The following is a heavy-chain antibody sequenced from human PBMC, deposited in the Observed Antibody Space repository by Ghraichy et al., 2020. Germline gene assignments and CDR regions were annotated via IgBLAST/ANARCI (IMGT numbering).Heavy chain of an antibody. CDR2: LSGSGGST. CDR1: GFTFSSYA. Sequence: LSLTCAASGFTFSSYAMSWVRQAPGKGLEWVSTLSGSGGSTYYADSVKGRFTISRDNSKNTLYLQMNSLRAEDTAVYYCAKRSGSYEGTFDYWGQGTLVTVSS. CDR3: AKRSGSYEGTFDY. V-gene: IGHV3-23*01. D-gene: IGHD1-26*01. J-gene: IGHJ4*02.